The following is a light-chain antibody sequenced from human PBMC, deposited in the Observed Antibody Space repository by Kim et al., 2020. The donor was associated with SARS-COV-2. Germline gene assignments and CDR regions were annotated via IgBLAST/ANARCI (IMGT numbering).Light chain of an antibody. Sequence: DIQLTQSPSFLSASVGDRVTITCRASQGINSYLAWYQQKPGKAPKLLIYAAFTLQSGVPSRFSGSGSGADFTLTIDSLQPDDFATYYCQQFKSYPLTFGGETKVDIK. J-gene: IGKJ4*01. V-gene: IGKV1-9*01. CDR3: QQFKSYPLT. CDR1: QGINSY. CDR2: AAF.